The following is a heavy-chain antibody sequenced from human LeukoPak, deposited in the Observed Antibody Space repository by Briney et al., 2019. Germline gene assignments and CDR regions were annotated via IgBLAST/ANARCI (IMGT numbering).Heavy chain of an antibody. J-gene: IGHJ5*02. CDR3: IVFGDSNH. V-gene: IGHV3-53*01. CDR1: GFTVSHNY. CDR2: THSSGGT. Sequence: GGSLRLSCAASGFTVSHNYMSWVRQAPGKGLEWVSATHSSGGTYYADSVKGRFTISRDTSKNTLYLQINSLSVEDTAVYYCIVFGDSNHWGQGTLVTVSS. D-gene: IGHD4-17*01.